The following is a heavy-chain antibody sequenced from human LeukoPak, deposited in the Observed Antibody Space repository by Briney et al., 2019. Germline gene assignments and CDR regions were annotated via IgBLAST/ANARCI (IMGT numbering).Heavy chain of an antibody. D-gene: IGHD3-3*01. Sequence: GGSLRLSCAASGFTFSSYWMSWVRQAPGKGLEWVANIKQDGSEKYYVDSVKGRFTISRDNAKNSLYLQMNSLRAEDTAVYYCARVASYDFWSGYTYYYYYMDVWGKGTTVTVSS. CDR2: IKQDGSEK. V-gene: IGHV3-7*01. CDR3: ARVASYDFWSGYTYYYYYMDV. J-gene: IGHJ6*03. CDR1: GFTFSSYW.